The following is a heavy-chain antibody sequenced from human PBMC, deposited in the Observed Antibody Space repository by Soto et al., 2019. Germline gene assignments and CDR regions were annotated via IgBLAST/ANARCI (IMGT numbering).Heavy chain of an antibody. Sequence: EVQLVESGGGLVQPGGSLKLSCAASGFSFSDSAMHWVRQASGKGLEWVGRIGSKGQNYATTYAASVKGRFIISTDESKNTAHLQMNSLKTEDTAVYYCTKYRGTSSAPAALGQGTLVTVSS. CDR2: IGSKGQNYAT. J-gene: IGHJ5*02. CDR3: TKYRGTSSAPAA. V-gene: IGHV3-73*02. D-gene: IGHD1-26*01. CDR1: GFSFSDSA.